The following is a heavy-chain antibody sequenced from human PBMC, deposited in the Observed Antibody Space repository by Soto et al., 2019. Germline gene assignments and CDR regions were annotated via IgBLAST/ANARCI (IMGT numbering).Heavy chain of an antibody. V-gene: IGHV3-53*02. D-gene: IGHD3-22*01. J-gene: IGHJ6*02. Sequence: EVQLVETGGGLIQPGGSLRLSCAASGFTVSSNYMSWVRQAPGKGLEWVSVIYSGGSTYYADSVKGRFTISRDNSKNTLYLQMNSLRAEDTAVYYCARDAPPSLNYYDSSGSLDVWGQGTTVTVSS. CDR3: ARDAPPSLNYYDSSGSLDV. CDR2: IYSGGST. CDR1: GFTVSSNY.